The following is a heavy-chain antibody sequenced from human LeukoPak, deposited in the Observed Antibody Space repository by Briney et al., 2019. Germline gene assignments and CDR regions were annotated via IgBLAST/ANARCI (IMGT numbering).Heavy chain of an antibody. V-gene: IGHV3-9*03. CDR3: AKGGSGSYSSDFYMDV. D-gene: IGHD1-26*01. CDR1: GFTFDDYA. CDR2: ISWNSVGI. J-gene: IGHJ6*03. Sequence: GGSLRLSCAASGFTFDDYAMHWVRQAPGKGLEWVSGISWNSVGIGYADSVKGRFTISRDNAKNSLYLQMNSLRAEDMALYYCAKGGSGSYSSDFYMDVWGKGTTVTVSS.